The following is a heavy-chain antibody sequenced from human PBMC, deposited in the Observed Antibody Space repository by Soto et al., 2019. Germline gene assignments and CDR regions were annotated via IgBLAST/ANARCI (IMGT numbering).Heavy chain of an antibody. J-gene: IGHJ3*02. CDR1: GFTFSTYA. V-gene: IGHV3-30-3*01. CDR2: ISYDGSNQ. Sequence: QVQLAESGGGVVQPGRSLSLSCAASGFTFSTYAMHWVRQAPGKGLEWVAVISYDGSNQYYAASVKGRFTISRDNPKNTLYLQMNSLRAEDTVLYYCARGGPATVLNVQNDAFDIWGQGTMVPVSS. D-gene: IGHD4-17*01. CDR3: ARGGPATVLNVQNDAFDI.